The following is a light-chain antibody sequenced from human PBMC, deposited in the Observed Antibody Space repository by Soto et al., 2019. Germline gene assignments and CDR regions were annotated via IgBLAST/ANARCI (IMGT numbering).Light chain of an antibody. CDR2: GAS. V-gene: IGKV3-20*01. CDR3: QQFDDSVT. J-gene: IGKJ5*01. CDR1: QSVSSY. Sequence: EIVLTQSPATLSLSPGERATLSCRASQSVSSYLAWYQQKPGQAPRLLIYGASSRATGIPDRFSGSGSGTDFTLTISRLEPEDSAVYYCQQFDDSVTFGQGTRLEIK.